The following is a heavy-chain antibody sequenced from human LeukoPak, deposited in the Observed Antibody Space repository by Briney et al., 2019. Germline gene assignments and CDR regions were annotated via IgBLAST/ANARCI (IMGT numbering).Heavy chain of an antibody. CDR1: GGSISSYY. CDR2: IYYSGST. J-gene: IGHJ6*02. D-gene: IGHD3-3*01. CDR3: ARVISGSGCYTGDYYYGMDV. V-gene: IGHV4-59*01. Sequence: SETLSLTCTVSGGSISSYYWSWIRQPPGKGLEWIGYIYYSGSTNYNPSLKSRVTISVDTSKNQFSLKLSSVTAADTAVYYCARVISGSGCYTGDYYYGMDVWGQGTTVTVSS.